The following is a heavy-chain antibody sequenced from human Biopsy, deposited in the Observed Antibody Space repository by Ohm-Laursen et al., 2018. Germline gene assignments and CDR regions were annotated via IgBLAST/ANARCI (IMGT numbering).Heavy chain of an antibody. V-gene: IGHV4-59*11. Sequence: SQTLSLTCTVFGGSFTGLYWSCLRQPPGKGLVWIGHISYTGYTCYNASLNSRVTISVDTSKNHFSLRLSSLTAADTAVYYCARGSNDFGGLYFPRWGQGTLLTVSS. CDR1: GGSFTGLY. D-gene: IGHD4-23*01. J-gene: IGHJ4*02. CDR3: ARGSNDFGGLYFPR. CDR2: ISYTGYT.